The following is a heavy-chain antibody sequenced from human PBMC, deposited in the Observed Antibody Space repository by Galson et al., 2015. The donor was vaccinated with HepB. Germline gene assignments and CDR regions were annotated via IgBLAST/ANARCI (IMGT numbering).Heavy chain of an antibody. J-gene: IGHJ4*02. D-gene: IGHD2-2*01. CDR1: GFTFSSYA. V-gene: IGHV3-23*01. CDR3: GKGAPGYCSSDSCYAYDY. CDR2: ITGSGSHT. Sequence: SLRLSCAASGFTFSSYAMSWVRQAPGKGLEWVAAITGSGSHTFYADSVRGRFTISRDNSKSTLYLQMNSLRGEDTAEYYCGKGAPGYCSSDSCYAYDYWGRGTLVTVSS.